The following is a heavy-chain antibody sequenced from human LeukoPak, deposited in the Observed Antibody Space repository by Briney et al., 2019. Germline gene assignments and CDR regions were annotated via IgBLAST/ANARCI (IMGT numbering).Heavy chain of an antibody. V-gene: IGHV4-34*01. CDR2: INHSGST. J-gene: IGHJ1*01. D-gene: IGHD3-16*01. Sequence: SETLSLTCAVYGGSFSGYYWSWIRQSPGKGLEWIGEINHSGSTNYNPSLKSRVTISVDTSKNQFSLKLSSVTAADTAVYYCARGVRNDYVWGSASRYFQHWGQGTLVTVSS. CDR3: ARGVRNDYVWGSASRYFQH. CDR1: GGSFSGYY.